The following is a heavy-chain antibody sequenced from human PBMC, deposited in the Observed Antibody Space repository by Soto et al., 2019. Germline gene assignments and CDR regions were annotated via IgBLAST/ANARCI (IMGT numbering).Heavy chain of an antibody. D-gene: IGHD6-19*01. CDR1: GFTVSSNY. Sequence: EVQLVESGGGLVQPGGSLRLSCAASGFTVSSNYMSWVRQAPGKGLEWVSVIYGGGSTYYADSVKGRFTISRDNSKNTLYLQMNSLRAEDTAVYYCARDRGTKAGKERGGIDYWGQGTLVTVSS. CDR3: ARDRGTKAGKERGGIDY. CDR2: IYGGGST. J-gene: IGHJ4*02. V-gene: IGHV3-66*01.